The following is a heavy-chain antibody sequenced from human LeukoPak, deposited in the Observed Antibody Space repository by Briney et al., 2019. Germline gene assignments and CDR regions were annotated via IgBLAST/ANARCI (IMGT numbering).Heavy chain of an antibody. CDR2: IYHTGST. J-gene: IGHJ6*04. V-gene: IGHV4-34*01. CDR1: GGSFSGYY. Sequence: PSETLSLTCAVYGGSFSGYYWSWIRQSPGKGLEWIGQIYHTGSTNYNPSLKSRVTILLDRSKNQFSLKLSSVTAADTAVYYCARDGFGVALGGVWGMGTTVIVSS. D-gene: IGHD3-3*01. CDR3: ARDGFGVALGGV.